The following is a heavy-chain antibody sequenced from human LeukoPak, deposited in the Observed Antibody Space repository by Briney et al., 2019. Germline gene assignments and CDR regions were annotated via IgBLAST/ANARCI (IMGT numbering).Heavy chain of an antibody. V-gene: IGHV3-30*02. CDR1: GFTFSSYG. CDR3: AKDPHYYGSGQGVDY. D-gene: IGHD3-10*01. Sequence: GGSLRLSCAASGFTFSSYGMHWVRQAPGKGLEWVAFIRYDGSNKCYADSVKGRFTISRDNSKNTLYLQMNSLRAEDTAVYYCAKDPHYYGSGQGVDYWGQGTLVTVSS. J-gene: IGHJ4*02. CDR2: IRYDGSNK.